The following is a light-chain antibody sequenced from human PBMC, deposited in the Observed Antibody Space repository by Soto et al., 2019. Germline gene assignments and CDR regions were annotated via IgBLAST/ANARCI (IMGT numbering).Light chain of an antibody. V-gene: IGLV1-40*01. CDR1: GSTIGAGYD. CDR2: NNI. CDR3: QSYDSSLSVV. J-gene: IGLJ2*01. Sequence: QAVVTQPPSVSGAPGQRVTISCTGSGSTIGAGYDVHWYQQLPGTAPKLLIYNNINRPSGVPDRFSGSKSGTSASLAISGLQAEDEADYYCQSYDSSLSVVFGGGTKVTVL.